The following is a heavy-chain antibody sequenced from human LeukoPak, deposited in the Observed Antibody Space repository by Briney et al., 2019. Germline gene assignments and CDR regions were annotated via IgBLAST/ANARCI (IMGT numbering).Heavy chain of an antibody. J-gene: IGHJ6*03. V-gene: IGHV3-7*01. CDR2: IKQDGSEK. CDR1: GFTFSSYA. Sequence: GGSLRLSCSAFGFTFSSYAMSWVRQAPGKGLEWVANIKQDGSEKYYVDSVKGRFTISRDNAKNSLYLQMNSLRAEDTAVYYCARAGSNYYYYYYMDVWGKGTTVTISS. CDR3: ARAGSNYYYYYYMDV.